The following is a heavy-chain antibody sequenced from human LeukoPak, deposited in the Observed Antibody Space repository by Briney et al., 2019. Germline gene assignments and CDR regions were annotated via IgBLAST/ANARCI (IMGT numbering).Heavy chain of an antibody. CDR2: IKQDGTEK. V-gene: IGHV3-7*01. CDR3: ARVNNSSGFDY. D-gene: IGHD6-19*01. Sequence: PGGSLRLSCAASGFTFTTYWMSWVRQPPGKGLEWVANIKQDGTEKYYVDSVKGRFTISRDNAKNSLYLQMNSLRAEDTAVYYCARVNNSSGFDYWGQGTLVTVSS. CDR1: GFTFTTYW. J-gene: IGHJ4*02.